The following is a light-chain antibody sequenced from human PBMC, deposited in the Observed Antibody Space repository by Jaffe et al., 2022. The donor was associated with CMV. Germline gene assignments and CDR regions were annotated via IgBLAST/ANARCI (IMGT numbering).Light chain of an antibody. V-gene: IGKV1-NL1*01. CDR3: QQYYTTPYT. J-gene: IGKJ2*01. CDR1: QAIRNY. Sequence: DIQMTQSPSSLSASVGDRVAITCRASQAIRNYFAWYQQKPGKAPQLLLYAASRLQSGVPSRFSGSGSGTDHTLTISSLQPEDFATYYCQQYYTTPYTFGQGTKLEIK. CDR2: AAS.